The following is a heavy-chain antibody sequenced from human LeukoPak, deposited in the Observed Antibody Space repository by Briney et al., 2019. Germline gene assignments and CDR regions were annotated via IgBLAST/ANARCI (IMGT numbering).Heavy chain of an antibody. Sequence: SETLSLTCAVYGGSFSGYYWSWIRQPPGKGLEWIGSMDYSGTTDYNPSLKSRVTLSVDTSKDQFSLKLTSVTAADTALYYCARDHYNKSWYKYWGQGTLVTVSS. V-gene: IGHV4-34*01. CDR1: GGSFSGYY. CDR3: ARDHYNKSWYKY. J-gene: IGHJ4*02. D-gene: IGHD6-13*01. CDR2: MDYSGTT.